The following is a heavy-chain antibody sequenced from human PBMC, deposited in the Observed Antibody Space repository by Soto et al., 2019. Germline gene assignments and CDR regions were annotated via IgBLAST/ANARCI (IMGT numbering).Heavy chain of an antibody. CDR2: ITPFSGDV. D-gene: IGHD1-26*01. J-gene: IGHJ4*02. Sequence: ASVKVTCKALGNTFTYRYLHWVRQAPGQALEWMGWITPFSGDVHYAQKFQERVTITRDRSINTAYMQMSSLRSEDTAMYFCASGGAGSGPFTWELPDHWGQGTLVTVSS. V-gene: IGHV1-45*02. CDR3: ASGGAGSGPFTWELPDH. CDR1: GNTFTYRY.